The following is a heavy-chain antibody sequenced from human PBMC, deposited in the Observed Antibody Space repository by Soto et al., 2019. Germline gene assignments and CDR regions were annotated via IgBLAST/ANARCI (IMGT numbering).Heavy chain of an antibody. CDR3: ARGDREDILVVVGARPGEYGIDI. D-gene: IGHD2-15*01. CDR2: IAYDGSNA. J-gene: IGHJ6*02. V-gene: IGHV3-30-3*01. CDR1: GFTFRNHA. Sequence: GGSLRLSCAASGFTFRNHAMHWVRQAPGKGLECLAVIAYDGSNAFYRDSVKGRFTISRDNSKNTLYLHMNSLRSEDTGVYYCARGDREDILVVVGARPGEYGIDIWGQGATVTVS.